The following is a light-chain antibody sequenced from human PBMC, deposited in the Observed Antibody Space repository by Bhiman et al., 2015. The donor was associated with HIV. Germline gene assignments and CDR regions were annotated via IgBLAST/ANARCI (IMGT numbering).Light chain of an antibody. V-gene: IGLV3-25*03. J-gene: IGLJ2*01. CDR1: ALPKQY. Sequence: SYELTQPPSVSVSPGQTARITCSGDALPKQYAYWYQQKPGQAPVLVIYKDSERPSGTPDRFSGSKSGTSATLAIIGLQTGDEGDYYCATWDTGLSGGEVFGGGTKLTVL. CDR3: ATWDTGLSGGEV. CDR2: KDS.